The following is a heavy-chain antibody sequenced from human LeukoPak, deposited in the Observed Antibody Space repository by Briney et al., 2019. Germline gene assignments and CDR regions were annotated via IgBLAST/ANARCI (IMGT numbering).Heavy chain of an antibody. CDR3: AREPLLGYDILTGYFDY. CDR2: IYYSGST. CDR1: GGSISSGDYY. J-gene: IGHJ4*02. V-gene: IGHV4-30-4*01. Sequence: SETLSLTCTVSGGSISSGDYYWSWIRQPPGKGLEWIGYIYYSGSTYYNPSLKSRVTISVDTSKNQFSLKLSSVTAADTAVYYCAREPLLGYDILTGYFDYWGQGTLVTVSS. D-gene: IGHD3-9*01.